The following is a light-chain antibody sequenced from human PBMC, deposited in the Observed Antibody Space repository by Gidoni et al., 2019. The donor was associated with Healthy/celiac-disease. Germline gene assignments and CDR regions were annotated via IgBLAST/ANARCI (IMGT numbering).Light chain of an antibody. CDR1: QCLSSY. Sequence: EIVLTQSPATLSFSPGERDTLTCRASQCLSSYLAWYQQKPGQAPRLLIYYASNRATGIPARFSGSGSGTDFTLTISSLEPEDFAVYYCQQRSNWPPHTFGQGTKLGIK. V-gene: IGKV3-11*01. J-gene: IGKJ2*01. CDR3: QQRSNWPPHT. CDR2: YAS.